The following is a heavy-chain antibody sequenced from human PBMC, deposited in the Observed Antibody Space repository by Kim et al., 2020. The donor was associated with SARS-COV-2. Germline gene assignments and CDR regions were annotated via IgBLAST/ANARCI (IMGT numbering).Heavy chain of an antibody. D-gene: IGHD3-22*01. V-gene: IGHV1-3*01. CDR3: AREPLATSYYYDTTPTFEY. J-gene: IGHJ4*02. CDR1: GYTFTSYA. Sequence: ASVKVSCKASGYTFTSYAMHWVRQAPGQRLEWMGWINAGNGNTKYSQKFQGRVTITMDTSASTAYMELSSLRSEDTAVYYCAREPLATSYYYDTTPTFEYWGQGSLVTVSS. CDR2: INAGNGNT.